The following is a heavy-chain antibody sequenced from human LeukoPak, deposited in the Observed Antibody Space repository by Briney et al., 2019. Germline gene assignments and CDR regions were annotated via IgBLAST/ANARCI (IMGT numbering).Heavy chain of an antibody. V-gene: IGHV4-34*01. Sequence: SETLSLTCAVYGGSFSGYFWSWIRQPPGKGLEWIGDINHNGGTNYNPSLKSRVTVSVDTSKNQFSLKLSSVTAADTAVYYCARVAYYDFWSGYYFDYYYYMDVWGKGTTVTVSS. J-gene: IGHJ6*03. CDR2: INHNGGT. CDR3: ARVAYYDFWSGYYFDYYYYMDV. D-gene: IGHD3-3*01. CDR1: GGSFSGYF.